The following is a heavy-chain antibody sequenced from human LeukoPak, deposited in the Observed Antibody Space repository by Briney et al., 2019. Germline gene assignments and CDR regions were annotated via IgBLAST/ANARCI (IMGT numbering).Heavy chain of an antibody. D-gene: IGHD3-22*01. J-gene: IGHJ4*02. V-gene: IGHV4-34*01. CDR2: INHSGST. CDR3: ARGVDYYDSSGASY. Sequence: SETLSLTCAVYGGSFSGYYWSWIRQPPGKGLEWIGEINHSGSTNYNPSLKSRVTISVDTSKNQFSLKLSSVTAADTAVYYCARGVDYYDSSGASYWGQGTLVTVSS. CDR1: GGSFSGYY.